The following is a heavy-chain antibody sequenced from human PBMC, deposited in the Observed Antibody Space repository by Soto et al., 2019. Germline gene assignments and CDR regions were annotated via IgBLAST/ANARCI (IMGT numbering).Heavy chain of an antibody. CDR3: TDSSSSLGYYYYGMDV. J-gene: IGHJ6*02. CDR2: IIPIFGTA. V-gene: IGHV1-69*01. Sequence: QVQLVQSGAEVKKPGSSVKVSCKASGGTFSRYAISWVRQAPGQGLEWMGGIIPIFGTANYAQKFQSRITITGDEPTITAYMELSGLRSEDSAVNYCTDSSSSLGYYYYGMDVWGQGTTVTVSS. CDR1: GGTFSRYA. D-gene: IGHD6-6*01.